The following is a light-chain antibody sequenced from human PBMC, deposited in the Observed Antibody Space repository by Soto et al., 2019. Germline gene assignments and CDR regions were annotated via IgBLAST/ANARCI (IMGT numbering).Light chain of an antibody. CDR3: GSWDSSLSAYV. V-gene: IGLV1-51*01. J-gene: IGLJ1*01. CDR2: DDN. CDR1: SSNIGGNS. Sequence: SVRTQPPSVSAAPGQKVTISCSGSSSNIGGNSVSWYQQLPGTAPKLLIYDDNKRPSGIPDRFSGSKSGTSATLDITGFQTGDEADDYCGSWDSSLSAYVFGTGTKV.